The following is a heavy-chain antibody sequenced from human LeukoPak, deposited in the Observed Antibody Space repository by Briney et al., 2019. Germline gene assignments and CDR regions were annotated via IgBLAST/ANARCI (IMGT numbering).Heavy chain of an antibody. D-gene: IGHD3-10*02. CDR1: GFTVSSYE. J-gene: IGHJ6*04. CDR2: ISSSGSTI. V-gene: IGHV3-48*03. Sequence: PGGSLRLSCAASGFTVSSYEMNWIRQAPGKGLEWVSYISSSGSTIYYADSVKGRFTISRDNAKNSLYLQMNSLRAEDTAVYYCAGLGITMIGGVWGKGTTVTISS. CDR3: AGLGITMIGGV.